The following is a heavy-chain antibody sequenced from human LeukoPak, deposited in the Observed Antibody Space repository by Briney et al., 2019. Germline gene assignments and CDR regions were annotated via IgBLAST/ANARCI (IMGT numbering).Heavy chain of an antibody. D-gene: IGHD1-14*01. V-gene: IGHV1-2*02. Sequence: GASVTVSCKASGYTFTGYYMHWVRQAPGQGLEWMGWINPNSGGTNYAQKFQGRVTMTRDTSISTAYMELSRLRSDDTAVYYCARVPTTRGWFDPWGQGTLVTVSS. CDR1: GYTFTGYY. J-gene: IGHJ5*02. CDR3: ARVPTTRGWFDP. CDR2: INPNSGGT.